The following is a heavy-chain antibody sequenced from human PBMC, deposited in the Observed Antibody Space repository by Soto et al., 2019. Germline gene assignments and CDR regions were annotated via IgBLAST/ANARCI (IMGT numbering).Heavy chain of an antibody. Sequence: QVQLVQSGAEVKKPGASVKVSCKVSGYTLTELSMHWVRQAPGKGLEWMGGFDPEDGETIYAQKFQGRVTMTEDTSTDTAYMELSSLRSEDTAVYYCATDDPRLYDSSGYYYGGFDYWGQGTLVTVSS. J-gene: IGHJ4*02. D-gene: IGHD3-22*01. CDR1: GYTLTELS. CDR3: ATDDPRLYDSSGYYYGGFDY. CDR2: FDPEDGET. V-gene: IGHV1-24*01.